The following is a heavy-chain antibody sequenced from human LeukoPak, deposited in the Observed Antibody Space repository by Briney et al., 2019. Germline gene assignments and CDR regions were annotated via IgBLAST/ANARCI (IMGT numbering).Heavy chain of an antibody. V-gene: IGHV4-59*01. CDR2: IYYSGST. D-gene: IGHD2-21*02. CDR1: GGSISSYY. CDR3: ARDVVTPGYYYGMDV. J-gene: IGHJ6*02. Sequence: PSETLSLTCTVSGGSISSYYWGWIRQPPGKGLEWIGYIYYSGSTNYNPSLKSRVTISVDTSKNQFSLKLSSVTAADTAVYYCARDVVTPGYYYGMDVWGQGTTVTVSS.